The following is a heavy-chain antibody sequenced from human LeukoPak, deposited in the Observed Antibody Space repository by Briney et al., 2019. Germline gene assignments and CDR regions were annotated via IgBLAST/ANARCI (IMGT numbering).Heavy chain of an antibody. D-gene: IGHD1-26*01. V-gene: IGHV4-4*07. CDR1: GGSISSYY. CDR3: ARVASRVKWELPSHDAFDI. CDR2: IYTSRST. J-gene: IGHJ3*02. Sequence: SETLSLTCTVSGGSISSYYWSWIRQPAGKGLEWIGRIYTSRSTNYNPSLKGRVTMSVDTSKNQFSLKLSSVTAADTAVYYCARVASRVKWELPSHDAFDIWGQGTMVTVSS.